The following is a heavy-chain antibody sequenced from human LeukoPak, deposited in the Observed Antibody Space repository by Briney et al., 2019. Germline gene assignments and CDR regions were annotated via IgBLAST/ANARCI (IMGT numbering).Heavy chain of an antibody. CDR1: GFTFSSYW. J-gene: IGHJ6*03. Sequence: PGGSLRLSCAASGFTFSSYWMHWVRQAPGKGLVWVSRINSDGSSTSYADSVKGRFTISRDNAKNTLYLQMNSLRAEDTAVYYCARVYTTAIPSPCYYYYMDVWGKGTTVTVSS. V-gene: IGHV3-74*01. CDR3: ARVYTTAIPSPCYYYYMDV. CDR2: INSDGSST. D-gene: IGHD2-21*02.